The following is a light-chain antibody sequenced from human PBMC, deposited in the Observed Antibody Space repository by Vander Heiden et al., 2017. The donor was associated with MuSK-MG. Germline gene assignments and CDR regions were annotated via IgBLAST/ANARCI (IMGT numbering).Light chain of an antibody. Sequence: SYELTQTPSVSVSPGQTASITCSGDKLGDKHASWYQQKPGQSPVLVIYQDNRRPSGIPERFSGSNSGNTATLTISGTQAMDEADYYWQAWGSSTSYVFGTGTKVTVL. CDR1: KLGDKH. V-gene: IGLV3-1*01. CDR3: QAWGSSTSYV. J-gene: IGLJ1*01. CDR2: QDN.